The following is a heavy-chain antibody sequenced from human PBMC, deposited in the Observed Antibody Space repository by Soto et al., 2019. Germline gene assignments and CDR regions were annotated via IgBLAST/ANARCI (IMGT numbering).Heavy chain of an antibody. Sequence: PSETLSLTCTVSGASISSSSYYWGWIRQPPGMGLEWIGSIYYSGSTYYNPSLKSRVTMSIDTSKNQFSLKLSSVTAADTAVYYCARLWGYSDSDGLRYLAYWGQGTVV. CDR1: GASISSSSYY. CDR2: IYYSGST. D-gene: IGHD5-18*01. CDR3: ARLWGYSDSDGLRYLAY. V-gene: IGHV4-39*01. J-gene: IGHJ4*02.